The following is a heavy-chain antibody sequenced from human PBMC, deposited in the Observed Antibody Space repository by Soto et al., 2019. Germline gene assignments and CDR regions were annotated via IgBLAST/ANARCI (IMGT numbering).Heavy chain of an antibody. CDR2: ISQSGST. CDR1: SGSFSGFY. V-gene: IGHV4-34*01. CDR3: ARAPKVSGSSQTRPDF. Sequence: SETLSLTCSIYSGSFSGFYWSWIRQPPGKRLEWIGEISQSGSTNYNPSLKSRVSISVDTSKNQFSLNLTSVTAADTAVYYCARAPKVSGSSQTRPDFWGQGARGTV. D-gene: IGHD6-6*01. J-gene: IGHJ4*02.